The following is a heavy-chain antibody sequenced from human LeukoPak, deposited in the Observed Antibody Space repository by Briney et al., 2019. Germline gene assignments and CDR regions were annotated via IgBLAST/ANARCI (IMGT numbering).Heavy chain of an antibody. V-gene: IGHV5-51*01. CDR2: IYPGDSDT. Sequence: GESLKISCKGSGYSFTSYWIGWVRQMPGKGLEWMGIIYPGDSDTRYSPSFQGQVTISAAKSISTAYLQWSSLKASDTAMYYCARLSGYCSSTSCYAYYYMDVWGKGTTVTVSS. CDR1: GYSFTSYW. J-gene: IGHJ6*03. D-gene: IGHD2-2*03. CDR3: ARLSGYCSSTSCYAYYYMDV.